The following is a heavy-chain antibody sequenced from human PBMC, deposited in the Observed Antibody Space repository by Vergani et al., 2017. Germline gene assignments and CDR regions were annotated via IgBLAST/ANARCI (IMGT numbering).Heavy chain of an antibody. D-gene: IGHD6-19*01. CDR2: IWFDGSQK. V-gene: IGHV3-33*01. CDR3: AREGDRGWGYYYWYMDV. J-gene: IGHJ6*03. CDR1: HFSFSDYG. Sequence: QVELVESGGGVVQPGRSLRLSCEAPHFSFSDYGMHWVRQAPGKGLEWVAIIWFDGSQKYYADSVKGRFTISRDNSRNTLYLQMNSLRAEDTAVYYCAREGDRGWGYYYWYMDVWGKGTTVTVSS.